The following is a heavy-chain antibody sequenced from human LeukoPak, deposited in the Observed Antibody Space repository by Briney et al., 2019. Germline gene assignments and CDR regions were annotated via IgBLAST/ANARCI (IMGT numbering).Heavy chain of an antibody. CDR2: IIPILGIA. J-gene: IGHJ6*02. Sequence: SVKVSCKASGGTFSSYAISWVRQAPGQGLEWMGRIIPILGIANYAQKFQGRVTITADKSTSTAYMELSSLRSEDTAVYYCASYSTFYYYYGMDVWGQGTTVTASS. V-gene: IGHV1-69*04. CDR3: ASYSTFYYYYGMDV. D-gene: IGHD6-13*01. CDR1: GGTFSSYA.